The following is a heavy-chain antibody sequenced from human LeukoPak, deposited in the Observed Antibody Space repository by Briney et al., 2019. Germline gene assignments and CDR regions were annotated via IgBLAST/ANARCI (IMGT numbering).Heavy chain of an antibody. D-gene: IGHD3-22*01. Sequence: SVKVSCKASGGTFSSYAISWVRQAPGQGLEWMGGIIPIFGTANYAQKSQGRVTITADESTSTAYMEMSSLRSEDTAVYYCARGYYDSSGYSPYYFDYWGQGTLVTVSS. CDR1: GGTFSSYA. J-gene: IGHJ4*02. V-gene: IGHV1-69*13. CDR3: ARGYYDSSGYSPYYFDY. CDR2: IIPIFGTA.